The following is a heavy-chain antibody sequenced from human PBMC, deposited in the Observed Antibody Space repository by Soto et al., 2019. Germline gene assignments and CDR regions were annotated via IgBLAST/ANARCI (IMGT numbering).Heavy chain of an antibody. V-gene: IGHV3-74*01. CDR1: GFNFSNHW. D-gene: IGHD2-21*02. J-gene: IGHJ5*02. Sequence: WGSLRLSCAASGFNFSNHWMHWVRQRPAEGLVWVSRITSDGKSKAYAESVKGRVAISRDNAKKTLYLQMNGLTAEDTAVYYCARESGDWRLNWFDXWGQVALVTVSX. CDR3: ARESGDWRLNWFDX. CDR2: ITSDGKSK.